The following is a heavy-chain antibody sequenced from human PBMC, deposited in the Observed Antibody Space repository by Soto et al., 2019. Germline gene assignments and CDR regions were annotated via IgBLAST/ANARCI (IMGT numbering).Heavy chain of an antibody. CDR1: GGSISSSRYY. V-gene: IGHV4-39*01. Sequence: SETLSLTCTVSGGSISSSRYYLGWIRPPPGKGLEWIGSIYYSGSTYYNPSLKSRVTISVDTSKNQFSLKLSSVTAADTAVYYRARHPGDGTTRHFDYWGQGTLVTVSS. D-gene: IGHD1-7*01. J-gene: IGHJ4*02. CDR3: ARHPGDGTTRHFDY. CDR2: IYYSGST.